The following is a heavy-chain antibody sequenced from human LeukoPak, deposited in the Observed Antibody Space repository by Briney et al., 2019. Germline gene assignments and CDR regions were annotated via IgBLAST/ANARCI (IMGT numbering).Heavy chain of an antibody. D-gene: IGHD2-2*01. CDR2: IYYSGST. V-gene: IGHV4-39*01. Sequence: SETLSLTCTVSGGSISSSSYYWGSIRQPPGKGLEWIGIIYYSGSTYYNPSLKSRLTISVDTSKNQFSLKLSSVTATDTAVYYCARRGYCSSTSCYEYWFDPWGQGTLVTVSS. CDR1: GGSISSSSYY. J-gene: IGHJ5*02. CDR3: ARRGYCSSTSCYEYWFDP.